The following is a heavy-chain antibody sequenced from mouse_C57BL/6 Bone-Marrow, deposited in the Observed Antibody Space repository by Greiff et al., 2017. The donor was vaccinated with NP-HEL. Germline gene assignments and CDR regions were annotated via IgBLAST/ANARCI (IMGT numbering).Heavy chain of an antibody. CDR1: GYTFTSYG. CDR3: ARSALITAPYFDY. CDR2: IYPRSGNT. V-gene: IGHV1-81*01. J-gene: IGHJ2*01. Sequence: QVHVKQSGAELARPGASVKLSCKASGYTFTSYGISWVKQRTGQGLEWIGEIYPRSGNTYYNEKFKGKATLTADKSSSTAYMELRSLTSEDSAVYFCARSALITAPYFDYWGQGTTLTVSS. D-gene: IGHD2-4*01.